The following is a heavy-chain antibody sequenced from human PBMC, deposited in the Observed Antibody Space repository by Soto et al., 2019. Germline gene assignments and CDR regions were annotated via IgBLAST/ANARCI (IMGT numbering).Heavy chain of an antibody. CDR3: KTGGD. D-gene: IGHD2-21*01. CDR2: IKSITNSGTT. Sequence: EVQLVESGGGLVKPGGYLRLYCAASGFTFSSAGMSWVRQAPGKGLHWVGHIKSITNSGTTDYATPVKDRFTISRAESLNTLYLQMTSIETEDTVVYSCKTGGDWGKGTLATV. V-gene: IGHV3-15*01. CDR1: GFTFSSAG. J-gene: IGHJ4*02.